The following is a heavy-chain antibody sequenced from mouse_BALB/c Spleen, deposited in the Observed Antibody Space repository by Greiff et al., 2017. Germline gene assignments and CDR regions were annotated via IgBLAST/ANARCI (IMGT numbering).Heavy chain of an antibody. Sequence: DVHLVESGPELVKPGASVKISCKASGYSFTGYFMNWVMQSHGKSLEWIGRINPYNGDTFYNQKFKGKATLTVDKSSSTAHMELRSLASEDSAVYYCARNAYYGNYGGAMDYWGQGTSVTVSS. CDR3: ARNAYYGNYGGAMDY. V-gene: IGHV1-20*02. J-gene: IGHJ4*01. D-gene: IGHD2-10*01. CDR1: GYSFTGYF. CDR2: INPYNGDT.